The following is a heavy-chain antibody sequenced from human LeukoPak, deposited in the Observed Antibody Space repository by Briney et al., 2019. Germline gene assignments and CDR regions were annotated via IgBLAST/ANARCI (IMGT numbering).Heavy chain of an antibody. J-gene: IGHJ4*02. D-gene: IGHD3-9*01. CDR1: GGSISSSSYY. Sequence: SETLSLTCTVSGGSISSSSYYWGWIRQPPGKGLEWIGSIYYSGSTYYNPSLKSRVTISVDTSKNQFSLKLSSVTAADTAVYYCARQYYDILTGPRFDYWGQGTLVTASS. CDR3: ARQYYDILTGPRFDY. V-gene: IGHV4-39*01. CDR2: IYYSGST.